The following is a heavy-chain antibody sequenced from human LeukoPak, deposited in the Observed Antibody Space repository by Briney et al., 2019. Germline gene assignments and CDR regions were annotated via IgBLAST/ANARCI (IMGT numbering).Heavy chain of an antibody. CDR2: ISSSSSTI. V-gene: IGHV3-48*04. CDR1: GFTFSSYS. J-gene: IGHJ6*03. D-gene: IGHD6-6*01. CDR3: ARGSRGQLDHRLVYYMDV. Sequence: QPGGSLRLSCAASGFTFSSYSMNWVRQAPGKGLEWVSYISSSSSTIYYADSVKGRFTISRDNAKNSLYLQMNSLRAEDTAVYYCARGSRGQLDHRLVYYMDVWGKGTTVTVSS.